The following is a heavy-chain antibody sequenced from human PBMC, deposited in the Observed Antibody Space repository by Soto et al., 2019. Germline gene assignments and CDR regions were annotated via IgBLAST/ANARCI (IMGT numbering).Heavy chain of an antibody. Sequence: EVYLVESGGGLVKPGGALRLSCAASGFTFSDAWMHWVRQAPGKGLEWVGRIKSKTDGGTRDYAAPVKGRVTISRDDSKTTLYLQMNSLKTEDTAVYYCTCLHYDILNGSKWHYFDYWGQGTLVTVSS. CDR1: GFTFSDAW. J-gene: IGHJ4*02. CDR2: IKSKTDGGTR. D-gene: IGHD3-9*01. CDR3: TCLHYDILNGSKWHYFDY. V-gene: IGHV3-15*01.